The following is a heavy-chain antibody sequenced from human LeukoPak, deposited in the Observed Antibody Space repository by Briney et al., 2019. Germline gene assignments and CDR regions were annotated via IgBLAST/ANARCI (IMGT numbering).Heavy chain of an antibody. CDR3: AKDREYYYGSGSGFEY. D-gene: IGHD3-10*01. V-gene: IGHV3-23*01. CDR1: GFTFSSYA. Sequence: PGGSLRLSCAASGFTFSSYAMSWVRQAPGRGLEWVSAISGSGGSTYYAESVKGRFTISRDNSKNSLYLQMNSLRTDDTALYYCAKDREYYYGSGSGFEYWGQGTLVTVSS. J-gene: IGHJ4*02. CDR2: ISGSGGST.